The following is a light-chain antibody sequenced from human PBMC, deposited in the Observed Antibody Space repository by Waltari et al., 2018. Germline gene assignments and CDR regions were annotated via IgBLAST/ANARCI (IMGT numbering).Light chain of an antibody. V-gene: IGKV3-15*01. CDR2: VAS. J-gene: IGKJ2*01. CDR1: KSIGNN. CDR3: QQYNEWPYT. Sequence: ETIMTQSPAILSVSPGETATLSCRASKSIGNNLAWYQQTPGHAPRLLIYVASSRGTGIPARFFGAGSGTDFTLTISSLQSEDFAVYYCQQYNEWPYTFGQGTKVDLK.